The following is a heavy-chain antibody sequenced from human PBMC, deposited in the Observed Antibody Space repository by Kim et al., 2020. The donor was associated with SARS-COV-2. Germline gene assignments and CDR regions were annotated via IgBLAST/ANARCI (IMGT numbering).Heavy chain of an antibody. J-gene: IGHJ4*02. CDR1: GFTVSSNY. Sequence: GGSLRLSCAASGFTVSSNYMSWVRQAPGKGLEWVSVIYSGGSTYYADSVKGRFTISRDNSKNTLYLQMNSLRAEDTAVYYCARDSTWQQLGSDWGQGTLVTVTS. V-gene: IGHV3-66*01. CDR2: IYSGGST. CDR3: ARDSTWQQLGSD. D-gene: IGHD6-13*01.